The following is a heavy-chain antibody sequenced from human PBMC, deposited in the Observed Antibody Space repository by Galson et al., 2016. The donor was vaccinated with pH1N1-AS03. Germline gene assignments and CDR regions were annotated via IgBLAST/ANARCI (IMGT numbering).Heavy chain of an antibody. CDR1: GVSVGSDY. CDR3: AKYCRGTKCYGRFDP. Sequence: ETLSLTCTVSGVSVGSDYWSWVRQPPGKGLEWIAYISDSGTTNYNPSLKSRVTISVDTSKNQFSLRLSSVTAADTAVYYCAKYCRGTKCYGRFDPWGQGTLVTVSS. V-gene: IGHV4-59*02. CDR2: ISDSGTT. J-gene: IGHJ5*02. D-gene: IGHD2-15*01.